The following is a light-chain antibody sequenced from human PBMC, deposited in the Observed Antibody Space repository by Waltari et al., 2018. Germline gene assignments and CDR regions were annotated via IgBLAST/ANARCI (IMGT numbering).Light chain of an antibody. CDR2: WAS. CDR1: QSVLSGSNNKNY. CDR3: QQYYSPPPLFT. Sequence: DIVMTQSPDSLAVSLGERATSNCKSSQSVLSGSNNKNYLAWYKQKPGQPPKLLIYWASSRESGVPDRFSGSGSGTDFTLTISSLQAEDVAVYYCQQYYSPPPLFTFGPGTKVDIK. J-gene: IGKJ3*01. V-gene: IGKV4-1*01.